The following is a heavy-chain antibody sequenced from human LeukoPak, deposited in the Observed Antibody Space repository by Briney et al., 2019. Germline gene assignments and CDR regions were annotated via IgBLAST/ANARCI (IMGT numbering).Heavy chain of an antibody. CDR1: GFTVSSNY. CDR2: IYSDGNT. J-gene: IGHJ4*02. Sequence: GGSLRLSCVVSGFTVSSNYMTWVRQAPGKGLEWVSVIYSDGNTYYADSVKGRFTISRDISKNTLYLQMNSLRAEDTAVYYCAIHTWDYWGQETLVTVSS. CDR3: AIHTWDY. V-gene: IGHV3-53*01.